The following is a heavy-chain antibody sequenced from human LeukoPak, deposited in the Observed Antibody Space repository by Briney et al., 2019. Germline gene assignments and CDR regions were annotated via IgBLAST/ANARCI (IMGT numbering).Heavy chain of an antibody. J-gene: IGHJ6*02. Sequence: GASVKVSCKASGYTFTGYYMHWVRQAPGQGLEWMGWINPNSGGTNYAQKFQGRVTMTRDTSISTAYMELSRLRSVDTAVYYCARRDEDGGGSYYYYGMDVWGQGTTVTVSS. CDR1: GYTFTGYY. V-gene: IGHV1-2*02. CDR3: ARRDEDGGGSYYYYGMDV. CDR2: INPNSGGT. D-gene: IGHD3-16*01.